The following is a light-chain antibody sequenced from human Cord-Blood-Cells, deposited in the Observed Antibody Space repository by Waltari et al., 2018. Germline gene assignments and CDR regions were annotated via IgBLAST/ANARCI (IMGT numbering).Light chain of an antibody. Sequence: QSVLTQPPSASGTPGQRVTISCSGSSSNIGSNTVNWYQQLPGTAPKLLIYRNNPRPSGGPDRFSGSKSGTAASLAISGLQSEDEADYYCAAWDDSLNGPVFGGGTKLTVL. CDR1: SSNIGSNT. CDR2: RNN. CDR3: AAWDDSLNGPV. V-gene: IGLV1-44*01. J-gene: IGLJ3*02.